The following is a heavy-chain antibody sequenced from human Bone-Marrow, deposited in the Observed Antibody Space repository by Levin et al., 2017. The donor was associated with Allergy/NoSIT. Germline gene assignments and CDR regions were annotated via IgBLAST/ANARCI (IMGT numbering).Heavy chain of an antibody. CDR1: GGSIRSAGYH. D-gene: IGHD3-3*01. Sequence: SQTLSLTYNVSGGSIRSAGYHWTWIRQYPGTGLEWIGYISYRGCTYFNPSPTSRLTIPIDPSEQHFSLNRTAEGAADTAIYYGARLDDYSFDDWGQGALVTVSS. J-gene: IGHJ4*02. CDR2: ISYRGCT. V-gene: IGHV4-31*03. CDR3: ARLDDYSFDD.